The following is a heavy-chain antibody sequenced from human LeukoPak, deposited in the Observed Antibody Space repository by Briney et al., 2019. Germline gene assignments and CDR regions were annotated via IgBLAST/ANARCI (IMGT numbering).Heavy chain of an antibody. CDR3: ARGGPAAIPYYYYYGMDV. J-gene: IGHJ6*02. Sequence: SETLSLTCTVSGGSLSSYYWSWLRQPPGKGLEWIGYIYYSGSTNYNPSLKSRVTISVDTSKNQFSLKLSSVTAADTAVYYCARGGPAAIPYYYYYGMDVWGQGTTVTVSS. D-gene: IGHD2-2*02. V-gene: IGHV4-59*01. CDR1: GGSLSSYY. CDR2: IYYSGST.